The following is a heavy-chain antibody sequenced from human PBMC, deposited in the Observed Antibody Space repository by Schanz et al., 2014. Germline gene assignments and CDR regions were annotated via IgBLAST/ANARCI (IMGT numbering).Heavy chain of an antibody. CDR3: ARQPGRITVSGVVSNWFDP. D-gene: IGHD3-3*01. Sequence: QVQLVDSGGGLVKPGGSLRLSCAASGFTFSDYYMTWIRQAPGKGLEWVSAIGRSGANTFDADSLKGRFTISRDNAKNLLYLQMNGLRAEDTAVYYCARQPGRITVSGVVSNWFDPWGQGTLVTVSS. CDR1: GFTFSDYY. J-gene: IGHJ5*02. CDR2: IGRSGANT. V-gene: IGHV3-11*01.